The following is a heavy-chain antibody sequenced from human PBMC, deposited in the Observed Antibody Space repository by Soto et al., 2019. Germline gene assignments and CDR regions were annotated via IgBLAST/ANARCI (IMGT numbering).Heavy chain of an antibody. D-gene: IGHD2-15*01. V-gene: IGHV1-69*13. Sequence: ASLKVSCKASGDTFSSYAISWVRQAPGQGLEWMGGIIPMFGSANYAQKFEGRVTITADESTNTAYRELSSMRSKDTAEYYCAKAPVGSNHASMDVRGQRTTVTVSS. CDR2: IIPMFGSA. CDR3: AKAPVGSNHASMDV. CDR1: GDTFSSYA. J-gene: IGHJ6*02.